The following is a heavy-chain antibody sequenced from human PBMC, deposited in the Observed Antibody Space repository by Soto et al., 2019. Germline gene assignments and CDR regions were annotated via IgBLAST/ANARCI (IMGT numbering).Heavy chain of an antibody. D-gene: IGHD5-18*01. CDR2: ISSSSSYI. CDR1: GFTFSSYS. CDR3: ARARNSLEAFDY. J-gene: IGHJ4*02. Sequence: PGGSLRLSCAASGFTFSSYSMNWVRQAPGKGLEWVSSISSSSSYIYYADSVKGRFTISRDNAKNSLYLQMNSLRAEDTAVYYCARARNSLEAFDYWGQGTLVTVS. V-gene: IGHV3-21*01.